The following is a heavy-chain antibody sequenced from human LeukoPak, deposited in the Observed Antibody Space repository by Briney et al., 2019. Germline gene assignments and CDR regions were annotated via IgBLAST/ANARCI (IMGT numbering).Heavy chain of an antibody. D-gene: IGHD1-7*01. Sequence: XGXEXXGXINPNSGGTNYAQKFQGRVTMTRDTSISTAYMELSRLRSDDTAVYYCARAGNWNYFANAFDIWGQGTMVTVSS. V-gene: IGHV1-2*02. CDR2: INPNSGGT. CDR3: ARAGNWNYFANAFDI. J-gene: IGHJ3*02.